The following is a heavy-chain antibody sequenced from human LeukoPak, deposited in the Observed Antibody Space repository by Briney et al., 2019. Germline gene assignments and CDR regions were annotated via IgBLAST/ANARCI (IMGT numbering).Heavy chain of an antibody. V-gene: IGHV4-59*11. CDR3: ARENYGDYPGAYFFDY. J-gene: IGHJ4*02. Sequence: SETLSLTCTVSGGSISSHCWSWIRQPPGKGLEWIGYIYYSGSTNYNPSLKSRVTISVDTSKNQFSLKLSSVTAADTAVYYCARENYGDYPGAYFFDYWGQGTLVTVSS. CDR2: IYYSGST. D-gene: IGHD4-17*01. CDR1: GGSISSHC.